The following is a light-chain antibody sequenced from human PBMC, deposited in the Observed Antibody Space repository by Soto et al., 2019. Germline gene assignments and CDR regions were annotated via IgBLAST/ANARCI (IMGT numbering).Light chain of an antibody. CDR2: GAS. Sequence: EVVLTQSPGTLSLSPGERATLSCRASQSVSLNYLAWYQQKPGQTPRLLIYGASSRATGIPDRFSGSGSGTAFTLTIGRLEPEDFAVYYCQQYGSAPYSFGQGTKLEIK. CDR3: QQYGSAPYS. V-gene: IGKV3-20*01. J-gene: IGKJ2*03. CDR1: QSVSLNY.